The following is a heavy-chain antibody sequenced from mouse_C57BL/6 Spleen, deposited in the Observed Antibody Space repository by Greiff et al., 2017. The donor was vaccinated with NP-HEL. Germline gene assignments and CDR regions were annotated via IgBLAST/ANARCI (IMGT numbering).Heavy chain of an antibody. Sequence: VQLQQSGPELVKPGASVKISCKASGYAFSSSWMNWVKQRPGKGLEWIGRIYPGDGDTNYNGKFKGKATLTADQSSSTAYMQLSSLTSEDSAVYFCARLVDSSGDYAMDYWGQGTSVTVSS. CDR3: ARLVDSSGDYAMDY. CDR2: IYPGDGDT. D-gene: IGHD3-2*02. V-gene: IGHV1-82*01. CDR1: GYAFSSSW. J-gene: IGHJ4*01.